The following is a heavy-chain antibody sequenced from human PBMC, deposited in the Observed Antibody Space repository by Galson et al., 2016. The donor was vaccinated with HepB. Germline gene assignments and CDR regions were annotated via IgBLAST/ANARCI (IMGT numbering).Heavy chain of an antibody. J-gene: IGHJ4*02. CDR2: ISVTSTYT. V-gene: IGHV3-11*06. CDR1: GFTFSDSY. D-gene: IGHD2-21*02. CDR3: ARDRGSYCGGDCSDYDFDY. Sequence: SLRLSCAASGFTFSDSYMSWIRQAPGKGLEWVSYISVTSTYTNYADSVKGRFTVSRANAENSLYLQMHTRGAEDTAVYYCARDRGSYCGGDCSDYDFDYWGQGTLVTVSS.